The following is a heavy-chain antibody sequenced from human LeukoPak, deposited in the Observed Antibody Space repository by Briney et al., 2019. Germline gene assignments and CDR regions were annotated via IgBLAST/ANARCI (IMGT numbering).Heavy chain of an antibody. CDR2: INAGNGNT. D-gene: IGHD4-17*01. V-gene: IGHV1-3*01. CDR3: ASSWIYGEQEGFDY. J-gene: IGHJ4*02. Sequence: GASGKVSCKASGCTFTSYAMHWVRQAPGQRLEWMGWINAGNGNTKYSQKFQGRVTITRDTSASTAYMELSSLRSEDTAVYYCASSWIYGEQEGFDYWGQGTLVTVSS. CDR1: GCTFTSYA.